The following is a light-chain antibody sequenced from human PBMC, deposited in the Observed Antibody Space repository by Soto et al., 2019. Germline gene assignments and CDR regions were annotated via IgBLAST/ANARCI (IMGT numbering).Light chain of an antibody. V-gene: IGLV1-40*01. CDR2: GNS. J-gene: IGLJ1*01. CDR1: SSNIGSGYD. Sequence: QSVLTQPPSVSGAPGQRVTISCTGSSSNIGSGYDVHWYQQLLGTAPKLLIYGNSNRPSGVPDRFSGSKSGTSASLAITGLQAEDEADYYCQSYDSSLGALYVFGTGTKVTVL. CDR3: QSYDSSLGALYV.